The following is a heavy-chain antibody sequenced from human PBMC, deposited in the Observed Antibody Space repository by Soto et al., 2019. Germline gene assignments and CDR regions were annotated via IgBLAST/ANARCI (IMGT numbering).Heavy chain of an antibody. CDR3: ARVYDILTGPRDDFDY. V-gene: IGHV1-18*01. Sequence: GASVKVSCKASGYTFTSYGISWVRQAPGQGLEWMGWISAYNGNTNYAQKLQGRVTMTTDTSTSTAYMELRSLRSDDTAVYYCARVYDILTGPRDDFDYWGQGTLVTVSS. J-gene: IGHJ4*02. CDR1: GYTFTSYG. D-gene: IGHD3-9*01. CDR2: ISAYNGNT.